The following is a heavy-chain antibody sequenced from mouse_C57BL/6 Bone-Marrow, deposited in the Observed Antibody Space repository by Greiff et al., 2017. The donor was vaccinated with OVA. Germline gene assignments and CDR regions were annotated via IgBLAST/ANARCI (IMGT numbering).Heavy chain of an antibody. CDR2: INYDGSST. D-gene: IGHD3-3*01. CDR1: GFTFSDYY. V-gene: IGHV5-16*01. J-gene: IGHJ3*01. Sequence: EVQLMESEGGLVQPGSSMKLSCTASGFTFSDYYMAWVRQVPEKGLEWVANINYDGSSTYYLDSLKSRFIISRDNASNILYLQLSSLKSEDTDTDDYARDGGCGHWFAYWGQGTLVTVSA. CDR3: ARDGGCGHWFAY.